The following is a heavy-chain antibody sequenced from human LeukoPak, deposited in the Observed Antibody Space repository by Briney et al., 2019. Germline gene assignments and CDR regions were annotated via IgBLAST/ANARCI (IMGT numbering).Heavy chain of an antibody. CDR1: GFTFSTYA. J-gene: IGHJ4*02. D-gene: IGHD1-26*01. Sequence: GGSLRLSCAASGFTFSTYAMTWVRQAPGKGLEWVSGISAGGDRTYYADSVKGRFTISRDNSKNTLYLQMNSLRAEDTAEYYCARSTVGTSCCTAVDYWGQGTLVTVSP. CDR2: ISAGGDRT. V-gene: IGHV3-23*01. CDR3: ARSTVGTSCCTAVDY.